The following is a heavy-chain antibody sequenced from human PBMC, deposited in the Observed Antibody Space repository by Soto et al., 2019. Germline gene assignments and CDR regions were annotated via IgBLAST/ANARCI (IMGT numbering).Heavy chain of an antibody. CDR1: GGSISSYY. V-gene: IGHV4-59*01. CDR2: IYYSGST. CDR3: AGDRGGGYCSGGSCYSGEYFQH. D-gene: IGHD2-15*01. Sequence: SETLSLTCTVSGGSISSYYWSWIRQPPGKGLEWIGYIYYSGSTNYNPSLKSRVTISVDTSKNQFSLKLSSVTAADTAVYYCAGDRGGGYCSGGSCYSGEYFQHWGQGTLVTVS. J-gene: IGHJ1*01.